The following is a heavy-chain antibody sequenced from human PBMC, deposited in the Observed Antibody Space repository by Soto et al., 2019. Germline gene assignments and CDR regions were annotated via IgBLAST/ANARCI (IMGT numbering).Heavy chain of an antibody. V-gene: IGHV3-7*01. J-gene: IGHJ6*03. Sequence: EVQLVESGGGLVRPGGSLRLSCAASGFTFSTNWMNWVRQTPGKGLEWVANIKQDGTATNYVDSVKGRFTVSTDSAKNSVFLQMNSMRAEDTAVYYSVGLYIDVWGKGITVTVSS. CDR1: GFTFSTNW. CDR3: VGLYIDV. CDR2: IKQDGTAT.